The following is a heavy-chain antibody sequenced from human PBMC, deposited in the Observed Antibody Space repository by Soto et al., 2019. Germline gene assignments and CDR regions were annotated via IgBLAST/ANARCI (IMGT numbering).Heavy chain of an antibody. D-gene: IGHD1-26*01. CDR1: GFTFSSYA. CDR2: ISGSDGTST. V-gene: IGHV3-23*01. J-gene: IGHJ3*01. Sequence: GFTFSSYAMSWFRQATGKGLEWVSAISGSDGTSTTYADSVKGRFTISRDNAKNTLSLQMNSLRADDTAVYYCARGDRGAFDLWGQGTVVTVSS. CDR3: ARGDRGAFDL.